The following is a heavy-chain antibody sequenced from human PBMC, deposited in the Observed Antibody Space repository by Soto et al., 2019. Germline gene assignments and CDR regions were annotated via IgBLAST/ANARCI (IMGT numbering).Heavy chain of an antibody. CDR1: GFSLSTSGEA. J-gene: IGHJ4*02. V-gene: IGHV2-5*02. Sequence: QITLKGSGPPLVKPTQTLTLTCTFSGFSLSTSGEAVAWIRQPPGKALEWLGIIYWDDDKRYTPLLNRRLTLTKDASKNQVFLMMTDMDPADTATYYCAHTEAGTSGRDLDYWGQGTRVTVSS. D-gene: IGHD3-10*01. CDR2: IYWDDDK. CDR3: AHTEAGTSGRDLDY.